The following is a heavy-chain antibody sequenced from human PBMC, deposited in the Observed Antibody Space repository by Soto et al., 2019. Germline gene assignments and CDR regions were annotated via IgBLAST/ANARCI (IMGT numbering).Heavy chain of an antibody. J-gene: IGHJ6*02. CDR1: DGSFSIYY. CDR2: INHSGIT. CDR3: ARGSWVSGGMDV. Sequence: SETLSLTCDVYDGSFSIYYWNWIRQSPGKGLEWIGEINHSGITNYNPSLKSRVTASLDTSKNQFSLKLSSVTVADTAVYYCARGSWVSGGMDVWGQGTTVTVSS. V-gene: IGHV4-34*01. D-gene: IGHD3-10*01.